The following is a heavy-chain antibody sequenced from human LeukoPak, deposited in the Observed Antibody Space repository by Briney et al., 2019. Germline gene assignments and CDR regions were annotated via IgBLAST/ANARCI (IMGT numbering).Heavy chain of an antibody. CDR2: IYHSGST. CDR1: GYSISSGYY. D-gene: IGHD3-3*01. Sequence: PSETLSLTCAVSGYSISSGYYWGWIRQPPGKGLEWIGSIYHSGSTYYNPSLKSRVTISVDTSKNQFSLKLSSVTAADTAVYYCARSDFWSGILDYRGQGTLVTVSS. J-gene: IGHJ4*02. V-gene: IGHV4-38-2*01. CDR3: ARSDFWSGILDY.